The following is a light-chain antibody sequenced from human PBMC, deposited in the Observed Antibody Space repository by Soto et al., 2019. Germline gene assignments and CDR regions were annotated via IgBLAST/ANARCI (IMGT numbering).Light chain of an antibody. CDR2: SNN. Sequence: QSVLTQPPSASGTPGQRVTISCSGSTSNIGSNSVIWFQQLPGTAPKLLIYSNNQRPSGVPDRFSGSKSGTSASLAISGLQSEDEADYYCQSYDSSRSYVFGTGTKLTVL. CDR3: QSYDSSRSYV. CDR1: TSNIGSNS. V-gene: IGLV1-44*01. J-gene: IGLJ1*01.